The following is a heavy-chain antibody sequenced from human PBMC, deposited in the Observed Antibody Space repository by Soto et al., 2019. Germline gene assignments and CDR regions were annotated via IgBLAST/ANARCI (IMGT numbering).Heavy chain of an antibody. J-gene: IGHJ4*02. Sequence: QVQLVESGGGMVQPGRSLRLSCAASGFTFSSYGMHWVRQAPGKGLEWVAVIWYDGSNKYYADSVKGRFTISRDNSKNTLYLQMNSLRAEDTAVYYCARWGPGDYGIDDYWGQGTLVTVSS. V-gene: IGHV3-33*01. CDR1: GFTFSSYG. D-gene: IGHD4-17*01. CDR2: IWYDGSNK. CDR3: ARWGPGDYGIDDY.